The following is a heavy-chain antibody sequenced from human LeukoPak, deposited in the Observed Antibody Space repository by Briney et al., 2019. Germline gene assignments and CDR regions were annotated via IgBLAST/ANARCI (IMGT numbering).Heavy chain of an antibody. CDR1: GYTLTSYA. J-gene: IGHJ3*02. D-gene: IGHD6-13*01. CDR3: AREHRIAAAGTNAFDI. V-gene: IGHV1-3*01. Sequence: ASVKVSCKASGYTLTSYAMHWVRQAPGQRLEWMGWINAGNGNTKYSQKFQGRVTITRDTSASTAYMELSSLRSEDTAVYYCAREHRIAAAGTNAFDIWGQGTMVTVSS. CDR2: INAGNGNT.